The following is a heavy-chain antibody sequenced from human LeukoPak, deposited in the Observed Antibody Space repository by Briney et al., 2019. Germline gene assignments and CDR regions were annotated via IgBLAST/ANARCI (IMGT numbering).Heavy chain of an antibody. CDR1: GGSFIGYY. V-gene: IGHV4-34*01. J-gene: IGHJ4*02. Sequence: SETLSLTCAVYGGSFIGYYWSWIRQPPGKGLEWIGEINHSGGANYNPSLKSRVTISADTSKSRFSLKLVSVTAADTAVYYCARVPLRFLEPFDYWGQGTLVTVSS. D-gene: IGHD3-3*01. CDR3: ARVPLRFLEPFDY. CDR2: INHSGGA.